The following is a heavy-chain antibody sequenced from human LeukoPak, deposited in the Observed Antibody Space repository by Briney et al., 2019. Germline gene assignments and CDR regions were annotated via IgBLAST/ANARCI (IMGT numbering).Heavy chain of an antibody. D-gene: IGHD3-16*01. CDR1: GYRFTSSG. V-gene: IGHV1-18*01. CDR3: AREEGGNYYYMDV. CDR2: ISGYNGET. Sequence: ASVKVSCKASGYRFTSSGISWVRQAPGQGLEWMGWISGYNGETNYVRKFQGRVTMTTDSSTSTAYMELRSLRSDDTAVYYCAREEGGNYYYMDVWGKGTTVTVSS. J-gene: IGHJ6*03.